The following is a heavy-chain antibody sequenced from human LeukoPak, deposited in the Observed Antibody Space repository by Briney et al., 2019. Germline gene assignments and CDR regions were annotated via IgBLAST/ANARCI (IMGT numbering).Heavy chain of an antibody. J-gene: IGHJ5*02. CDR1: AGSLSSGSYY. D-gene: IGHD6-6*01. V-gene: IGHV4-61*02. Sequence: SETLSLTCNVSAGSLSSGSYYWSWIRQPAGKGLEWIGRIYTSGTTNYNPSLKSRVTISVDTSKNQFSLKLKSVTAADTAVYYCARDMEYSSNHWSQGTVVTVSS. CDR3: ARDMEYSSNH. CDR2: IYTSGTT.